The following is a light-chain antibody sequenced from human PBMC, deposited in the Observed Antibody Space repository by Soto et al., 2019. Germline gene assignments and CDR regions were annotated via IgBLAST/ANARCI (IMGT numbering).Light chain of an antibody. CDR3: QQYNSYWT. CDR1: QSITSY. V-gene: IGKV1-39*01. Sequence: DIQMTQSPSSLSASVGDRVTITCRASQSITSYLNWYRQKPGKAPKFLIYAASSLQSGVPSRFSGSGSGTEFTLTISSLQPDDFATYYCQQYNSYWTFGQGSKVDIK. CDR2: AAS. J-gene: IGKJ1*01.